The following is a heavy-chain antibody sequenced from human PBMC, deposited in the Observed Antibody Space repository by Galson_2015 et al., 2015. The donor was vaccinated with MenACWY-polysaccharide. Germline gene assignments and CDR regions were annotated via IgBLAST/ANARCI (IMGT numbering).Heavy chain of an antibody. Sequence: SLRLSCAASGFIFSNFGMHWVRQAPGKGLEWVAVIWSDGSGVYHADSVKGRLTTSRDNSKNTLYLQMNSLRAEDTAVYYCVGPLGRGGTGAYGMDAWGQGTTVTVSS. CDR1: GFIFSNFG. J-gene: IGHJ6*02. CDR3: VGPLGRGGTGAYGMDA. CDR2: IWSDGSGV. D-gene: IGHD3-10*01. V-gene: IGHV3-33*01.